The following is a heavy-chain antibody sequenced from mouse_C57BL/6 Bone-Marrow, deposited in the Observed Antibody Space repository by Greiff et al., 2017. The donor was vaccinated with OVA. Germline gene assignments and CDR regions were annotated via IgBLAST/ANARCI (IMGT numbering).Heavy chain of an antibody. J-gene: IGHJ2*01. CDR3: ARKGSSSFDY. CDR1: GYTFTDYN. D-gene: IGHD1-1*01. V-gene: IGHV1-18*01. Sequence: VQLQQSGPELVKPGASVKIPCKASGYTFTDYNMDWVKQSHGKSLEWIGDINPNNGGTFYNQKFKGKATLTVDKSSSTAYMELRSLTSEDTAVYYCARKGSSSFDYWGQGTTLTVSS. CDR2: INPNNGGT.